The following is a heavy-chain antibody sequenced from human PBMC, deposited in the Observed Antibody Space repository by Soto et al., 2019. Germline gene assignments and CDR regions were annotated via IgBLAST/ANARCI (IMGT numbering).Heavy chain of an antibody. V-gene: IGHV1-69*13. J-gene: IGHJ4*02. Sequence: SVKVSCKASGYTFTNNYVVLVRQATGQGLEWMGGIIPIFGTANYAQKFQGRVTITADESTSTAYMELSSLRSEDTAVYYCARDLGVANAYWGQGTLVTVSS. CDR2: IIPIFGTA. D-gene: IGHD5-12*01. CDR1: GYTFTNNY. CDR3: ARDLGVANAY.